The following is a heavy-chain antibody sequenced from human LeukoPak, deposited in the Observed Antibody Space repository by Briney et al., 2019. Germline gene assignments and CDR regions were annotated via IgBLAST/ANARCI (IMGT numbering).Heavy chain of an antibody. V-gene: IGHV4-4*02. Sequence: SETLSLTCTVSGDSISNRNCWTWVRRPPRKGLEWIGEIYHNGATNYKPSLKSRVTMSLDKSKNQFSLKLNSVTAADTAVYYCVRNAGNSDYDSWGQGTLVTVSS. J-gene: IGHJ4*02. CDR2: IYHNGAT. D-gene: IGHD4-23*01. CDR3: VRNAGNSDYDS. CDR1: GDSISNRNC.